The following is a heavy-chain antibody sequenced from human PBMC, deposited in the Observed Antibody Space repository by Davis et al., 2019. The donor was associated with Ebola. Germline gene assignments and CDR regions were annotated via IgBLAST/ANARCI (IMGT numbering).Heavy chain of an antibody. Sequence: SVKVSCKASGGTFSSYAISWVRQAPGQGLEWMGRIIPILGIANYAQKFQGRVTITADKSTSTAYMELSSLRSEDTAVYYCARDWCSSTSCYTDAFDIWGQGTMVTVSS. V-gene: IGHV1-69*04. CDR1: GGTFSSYA. CDR2: IIPILGIA. CDR3: ARDWCSSTSCYTDAFDI. D-gene: IGHD2-2*02. J-gene: IGHJ3*02.